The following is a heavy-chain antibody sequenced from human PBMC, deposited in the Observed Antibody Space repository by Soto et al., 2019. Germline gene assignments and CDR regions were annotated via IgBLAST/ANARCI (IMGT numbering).Heavy chain of an antibody. CDR2: VSSGSATI. D-gene: IGHD6-6*01. CDR3: ARDSASYSSSSGSYWYFDL. CDR1: GFTFSSYG. Sequence: GGSLRLSCAASGFTFSSYGMDWVRQTPGKGLEWVSYVSSGSATIYYADSVKGRFTISRDNAKNSLYPQMDSLRDEDTAVYYCARDSASYSSSSGSYWYFDLWGRGTLVTAPQ. V-gene: IGHV3-48*02. J-gene: IGHJ2*01.